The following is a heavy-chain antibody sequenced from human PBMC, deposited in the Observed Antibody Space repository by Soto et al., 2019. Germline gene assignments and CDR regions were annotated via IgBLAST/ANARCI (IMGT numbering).Heavy chain of an antibody. D-gene: IGHD3-10*01. J-gene: IGHJ5*02. V-gene: IGHV3-30*18. CDR3: AKDLTPNRVLPNLPNWFDP. Sequence: GGSLRLSCAASGFTFSSYGMHWVRQAPGKGLEWVAVISYDGSNKYYADSVKGRFTISRDNSKNTLYLQMNSLRAEDTAVYYCAKDLTPNRVLPNLPNWFDPWGQGTLVTVSS. CDR1: GFTFSSYG. CDR2: ISYDGSNK.